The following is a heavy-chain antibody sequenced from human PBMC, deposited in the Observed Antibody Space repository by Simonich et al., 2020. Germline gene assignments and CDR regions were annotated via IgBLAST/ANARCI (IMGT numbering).Heavy chain of an antibody. CDR1: GFTFSSYW. D-gene: IGHD6-6*01. CDR2: IKQNGSEK. CDR3: AREYSSSSDPYWYFDL. Sequence: EVQLVESGGGLVQTGGSLRLSCAASGFTFSSYWMSWVRQARGGGREWVGNIKQNGSEKYEVDSVKGRFTIPRDNAKNSLYLQMNSLRAEDTAVYYCAREYSSSSDPYWYFDLWGRGTLVTVSS. V-gene: IGHV3-7*01. J-gene: IGHJ2*01.